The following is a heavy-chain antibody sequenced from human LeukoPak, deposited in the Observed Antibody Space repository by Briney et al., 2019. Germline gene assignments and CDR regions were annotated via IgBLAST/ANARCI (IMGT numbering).Heavy chain of an antibody. J-gene: IGHJ3*02. CDR2: IRYDGSNK. CDR3: AKDLLRFLEWLVDAFDI. CDR1: GFTFSSYG. V-gene: IGHV3-30*02. Sequence: GGSLRLSCAASGFTFSSYGMHWVRQAPGKGLEWVAFIRYDGSNKYYADSVKGRFTISRDNSKNTLYLQMNSLRAEDTAVYYCAKDLLRFLEWLVDAFDIWGQGTMVTVSS. D-gene: IGHD3-3*01.